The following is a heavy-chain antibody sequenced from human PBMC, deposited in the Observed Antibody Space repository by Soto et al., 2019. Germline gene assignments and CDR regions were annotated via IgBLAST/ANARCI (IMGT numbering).Heavy chain of an antibody. D-gene: IGHD3-9*01. CDR1: GGSISSSSYY. V-gene: IGHV4-39*01. Sequence: SETLSLTCTVSGGSISSSSYYWGWIRQPPGKGLEWIGSIYYSGSTYYNPSLKSRVTISVDTSKNQFSLKLSFVTAADTDVYFCATDSVYFDWLFGPLDYWGQGTLVTVSS. CDR3: ATDSVYFDWLFGPLDY. CDR2: IYYSGST. J-gene: IGHJ4*02.